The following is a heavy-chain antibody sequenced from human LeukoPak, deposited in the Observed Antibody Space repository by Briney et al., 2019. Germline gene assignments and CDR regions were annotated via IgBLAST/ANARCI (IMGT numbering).Heavy chain of an antibody. V-gene: IGHV1-69*04. CDR2: IIPILTTP. Sequence: ASVKVSCKASGDTFSSYAVSWVRQAPGQGLEWMGKIIPILTTPNYAQKFQGRVTITADKSTTTAYMELSSLRSEDTAVYYCAKFMRSKYQLLRRDYWGQGTLVTVSS. CDR3: AKFMRSKYQLLRRDY. CDR1: GDTFSSYA. D-gene: IGHD2-2*01. J-gene: IGHJ4*02.